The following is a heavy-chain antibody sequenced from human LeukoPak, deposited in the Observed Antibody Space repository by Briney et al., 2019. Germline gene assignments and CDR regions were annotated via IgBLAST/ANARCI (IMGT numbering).Heavy chain of an antibody. Sequence: GGSLTLSCALSGFTSSSYWMHWVRQVPGKGLVWVSRINDDGTYTVYADSVKGRFTISRENSKNTVYLQMNSLRPEDTAVYSCARSFFQWNYGSCLDSWGQGTLVTVSS. CDR3: ARSFFQWNYGSCLDS. CDR2: INDDGTYT. J-gene: IGHJ1*01. CDR1: GFTSSSYW. D-gene: IGHD1-7*01. V-gene: IGHV3-74*01.